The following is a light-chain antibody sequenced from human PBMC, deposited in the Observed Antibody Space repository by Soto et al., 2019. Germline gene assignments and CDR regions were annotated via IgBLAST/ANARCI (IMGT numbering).Light chain of an antibody. J-gene: IGLJ2*01. Sequence: SALTQPPSVSGSPGQSVTISCTGTSSDVGSYNRVSWYQQPPGTAPKLMIYEVSSRPSGVPDRFSGSKSGNTASLTISGLQAEDEADYYCSSYTSSSTVVFGGGTKLTVL. CDR1: SSDVGSYNR. CDR3: SSYTSSSTVV. CDR2: EVS. V-gene: IGLV2-18*02.